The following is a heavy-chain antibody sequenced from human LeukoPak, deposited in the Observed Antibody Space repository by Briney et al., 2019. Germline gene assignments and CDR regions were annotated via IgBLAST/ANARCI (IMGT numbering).Heavy chain of an antibody. CDR1: GYTFTGYY. V-gene: IGHV1-69*06. Sequence: GASVKVSCKASGYTFTGYYMHWVRQAPGQGLEWMGGIIPIFGTANYAQKFQGRVTITADKSTSTAYMELSSLRSEDTAVYYCARANLDYSNYVVRFSPFDYWGQGTLVTVSA. J-gene: IGHJ4*02. CDR2: IIPIFGTA. D-gene: IGHD4-11*01. CDR3: ARANLDYSNYVVRFSPFDY.